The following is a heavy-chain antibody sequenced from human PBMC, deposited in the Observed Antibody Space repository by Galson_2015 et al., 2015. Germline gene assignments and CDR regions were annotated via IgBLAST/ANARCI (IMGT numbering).Heavy chain of an antibody. CDR3: AKIVVVTAISPRDNTNENAFEI. V-gene: IGHV1-2*06. D-gene: IGHD2-21*02. J-gene: IGHJ3*02. Sequence: SVKVSCKASGYTFTGYYMHWVRQAPGQGLEWMGRINPSSGGTNYAQKFQGRVTMTRDASISTAYMELSRLRSDDTAAYYCAKIVVVTAISPRDNTNENAFEIWGQGTMVTVSS. CDR1: GYTFTGYY. CDR2: INPSSGGT.